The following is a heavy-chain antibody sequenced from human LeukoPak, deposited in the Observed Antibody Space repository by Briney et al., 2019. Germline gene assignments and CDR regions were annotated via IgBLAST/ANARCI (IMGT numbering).Heavy chain of an antibody. CDR1: GGSISSYY. CDR2: IYYSGST. CDR3: ARTEYYFDH. J-gene: IGHJ4*02. D-gene: IGHD3-10*01. V-gene: IGHV4-59*01. Sequence: PSETLSLTCTVSGGSISSYYWSWIRQPPGKGLEWIGYIYYSGSTNYNPSLKSRVTMSVDTSKNQLSLKLSSVTAADTAVYYCARTEYYFDHWGQGTLVTVSS.